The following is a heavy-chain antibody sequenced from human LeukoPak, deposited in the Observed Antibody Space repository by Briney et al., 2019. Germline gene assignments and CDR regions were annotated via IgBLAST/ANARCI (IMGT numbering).Heavy chain of an antibody. V-gene: IGHV3-11*04. CDR2: VSSGSSTI. Sequence: GGSLRLSCAASGFTFSDYYMSWIRQAPGKALEWVSYVSSGSSTIYYADSVKGRFTISRDNAKNSLYLQMNSLRAEDTAVYYCARGVPDISFAVVGEAFDIWGQGTMVTVSS. CDR3: ARGVPDISFAVVGEAFDI. CDR1: GFTFSDYY. J-gene: IGHJ3*02. D-gene: IGHD3-3*01.